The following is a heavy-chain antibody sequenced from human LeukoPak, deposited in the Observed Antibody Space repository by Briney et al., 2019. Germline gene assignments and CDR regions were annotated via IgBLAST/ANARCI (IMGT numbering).Heavy chain of an antibody. D-gene: IGHD6-19*01. CDR2: IYWDDDR. V-gene: IGHV2-5*02. CDR3: AHRPRAVSGSWAQPRDWFYFDY. Sequence: SGPTLVKPTQTLTLTCTFSGFSLSTSGVGVGWIRQPPGKALEWLALIYWDDDRRYSPSLKSRLTITKDTSKNQVVLTMTNMDPVDTATYFCAHRPRAVSGSWAQPRDWFYFDYWGQGTLVTVSS. J-gene: IGHJ4*02. CDR1: GFSLSTSGVG.